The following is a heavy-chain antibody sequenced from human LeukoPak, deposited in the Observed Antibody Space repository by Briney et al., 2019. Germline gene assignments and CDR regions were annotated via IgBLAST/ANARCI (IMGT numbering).Heavy chain of an antibody. V-gene: IGHV4-34*01. CDR2: INHSGST. CDR1: GGSFSGYY. CDR3: ARVMGTGDNYYYYYMDV. D-gene: IGHD7-27*01. J-gene: IGHJ6*03. Sequence: SETLSLTCAVYGGSFSGYYWSWIRQPPGKGLEWIGEINHSGSTNYNPSLKSRVAISIDTSKNQFSLKLNSVTAADTAVYYCARVMGTGDNYYYYYMDVWGKGTTVTVSS.